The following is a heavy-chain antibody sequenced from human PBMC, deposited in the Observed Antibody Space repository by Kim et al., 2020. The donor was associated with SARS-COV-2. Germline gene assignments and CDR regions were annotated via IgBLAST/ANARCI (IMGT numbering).Heavy chain of an antibody. CDR3: AREGSGRYNWFDP. D-gene: IGHD3-10*01. CDR1: GYTFDTFS. Sequence: ASVKVSCKASGYTFDTFSLYWVRHAPGQRFEWMGWINGGNGNTRYSQNFQGRLAITRDTSATTAYMELSSLTSKDTAVYFCAREGSGRYNWFDPWGQGT. CDR2: INGGNGNT. J-gene: IGHJ5*02. V-gene: IGHV1-3*01.